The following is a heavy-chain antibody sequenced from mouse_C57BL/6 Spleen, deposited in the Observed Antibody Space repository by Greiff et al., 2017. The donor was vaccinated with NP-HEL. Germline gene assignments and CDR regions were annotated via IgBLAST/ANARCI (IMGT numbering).Heavy chain of an antibody. D-gene: IGHD1-1*01. CDR2: INPSNGGT. J-gene: IGHJ3*01. CDR1: GYTFTSYW. V-gene: IGHV1-53*01. CDR3: ARLSANYYGSSWFAY. Sequence: QVQLQQSGTELVKPGASVKLSCKASGYTFTSYWMHWVKQRPGQGLEWIGNINPSNGGTNYNEKFKSKATLTVDKSSSTAYMQLSSLTSEDSAVYYCARLSANYYGSSWFAYWGQGTLVTVSA.